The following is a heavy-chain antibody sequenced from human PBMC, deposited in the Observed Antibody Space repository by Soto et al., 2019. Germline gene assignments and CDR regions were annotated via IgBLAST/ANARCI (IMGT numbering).Heavy chain of an antibody. CDR3: ATHFPIGNNWNYFDY. Sequence: SVNGSCKAFGGTISRYPISWVRMDPGQGLEWMGGIIPIFGTANYAQKFQGRVTITADESTSTAYMELSSLRSEDTAVYYCATHFPIGNNWNYFDYWGQGTLVTVTS. J-gene: IGHJ4*02. D-gene: IGHD1-1*01. V-gene: IGHV1-69*13. CDR2: IIPIFGTA. CDR1: GGTISRYP.